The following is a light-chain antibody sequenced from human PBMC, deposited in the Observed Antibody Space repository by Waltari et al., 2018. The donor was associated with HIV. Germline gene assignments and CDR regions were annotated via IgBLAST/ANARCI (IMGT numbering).Light chain of an antibody. Sequence: QSALTQPASVSGSPGQSITISCTGTSSDVGSYNLVSWYQQHPGKAPKLMIYEVSKRPSGVSNRFSASKSANTASLTISGLQAEDEADYYCCSYAGSNTQVFGTGTKVTVL. CDR3: CSYAGSNTQV. J-gene: IGLJ1*01. CDR1: SSDVGSYNL. V-gene: IGLV2-23*02. CDR2: EVS.